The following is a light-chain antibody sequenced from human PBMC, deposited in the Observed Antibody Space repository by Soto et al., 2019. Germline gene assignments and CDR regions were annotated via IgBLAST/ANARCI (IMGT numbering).Light chain of an antibody. Sequence: EIVLTQSPATLSLSPGERATLSCRASQSVSSYLAWYQQKPGQAPRLLIYDASNRATGIPARFGGSGSGTDFTLTISSLEPEDFAVYYCQQRSNWPPWTFGQGTKWIS. J-gene: IGKJ1*01. CDR1: QSVSSY. V-gene: IGKV3-11*01. CDR2: DAS. CDR3: QQRSNWPPWT.